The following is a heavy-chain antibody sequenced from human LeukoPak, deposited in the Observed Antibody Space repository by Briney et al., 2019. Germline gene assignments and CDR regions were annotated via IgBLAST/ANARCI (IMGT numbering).Heavy chain of an antibody. CDR1: GFIFSTYE. Sequence: SGGSLRLSCAASGFIFSTYEMIWVRQAPGEGLEWVSYISSSGTLTYYADSVKGRFTVSRDYAKNSLFLQMNSLRVEDTAVYYCARDSLHDYGGSGYGYYFDYWGQGTLVPVSS. CDR3: ARDSLHDYGGSGYGYYFDY. J-gene: IGHJ4*02. CDR2: ISSSGTLT. V-gene: IGHV3-48*03. D-gene: IGHD3-22*01.